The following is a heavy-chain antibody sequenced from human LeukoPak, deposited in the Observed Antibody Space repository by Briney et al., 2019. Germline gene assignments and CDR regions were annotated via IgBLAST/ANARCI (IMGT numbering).Heavy chain of an antibody. CDR1: GFTFSDYY. V-gene: IGHV3-11*06. CDR3: ARDGRGAVAGFDY. D-gene: IGHD6-19*01. Sequence: PGGSLRLSCAASGFTFSDYYMSWIRQAPGKGLEWVSYISSSTSYTNYADSVKGRFTISRDNAKNSLYLQMNSLRAEDMAVYYCARDGRGAVAGFDYWGQGTLVTVSS. CDR2: ISSSTSYT. J-gene: IGHJ4*02.